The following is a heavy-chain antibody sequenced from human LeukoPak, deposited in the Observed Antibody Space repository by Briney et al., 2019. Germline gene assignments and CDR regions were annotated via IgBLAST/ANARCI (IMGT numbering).Heavy chain of an antibody. Sequence: GGSLRLSCAASGFTFSSYSMNWVRQAPGKGLEWVSYISSSSSTIYYADSVKGRFTISRDNAKNSLYLQMNSLRAEDTAVYYCARVRNSGNAYSSSSWNYYYYYYMDVWGKGTTVTVSS. V-gene: IGHV3-48*01. D-gene: IGHD6-6*01. CDR1: GFTFSSYS. J-gene: IGHJ6*03. CDR3: ARVRNSGNAYSSSSWNYYYYYYMDV. CDR2: ISSSSSTI.